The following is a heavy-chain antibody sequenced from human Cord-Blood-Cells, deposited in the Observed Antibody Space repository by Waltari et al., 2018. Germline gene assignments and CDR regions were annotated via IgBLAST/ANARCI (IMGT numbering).Heavy chain of an antibody. CDR1: GGSISSSSYY. CDR2: IYYSGRT. V-gene: IGHV4-39*01. Sequence: QLQLQESGPGLVKPSETLSLTCTVSGGSISSSSYYWGWIRQPPGKGLEWIGSIYYSGRTYDHPSLKSQVTISVNTSKDQFSLKLSSVTAADTAVYYCARYKDAFDIWGQGTMVTVSS. D-gene: IGHD1-20*01. J-gene: IGHJ3*02. CDR3: ARYKDAFDI.